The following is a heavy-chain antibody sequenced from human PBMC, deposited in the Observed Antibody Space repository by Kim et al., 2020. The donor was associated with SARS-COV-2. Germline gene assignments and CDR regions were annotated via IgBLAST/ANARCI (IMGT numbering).Heavy chain of an antibody. CDR3: ARTYYYGSGSYYKKDYGMDV. J-gene: IGHJ6*02. CDR1: GGSISSYY. V-gene: IGHV4-59*01. Sequence: SETLSLTCTVSGGSISSYYWSWIRQPPGKGLEWIGYIYYSGSTNYNPSLKSRVTISVDTSKNQFSLKLSSVTAADTAVYYCARTYYYGSGSYYKKDYGMDVWGQGTTVTVSS. CDR2: IYYSGST. D-gene: IGHD3-10*01.